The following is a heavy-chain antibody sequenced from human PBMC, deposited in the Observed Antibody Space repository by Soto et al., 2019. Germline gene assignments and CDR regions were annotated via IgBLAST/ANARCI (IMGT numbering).Heavy chain of an antibody. D-gene: IGHD2-15*01. CDR3: ARGSYCSGGTCTNWFDS. Sequence: QVQLVQSGADLKKPGASVKVSCKASGYTFTDYAITWARQAPGQGLEWVGWIGTSIGHTSYAQNFRGRVTMTADTSTNTAYMDLRSLRSDDTAIYYCARGSYCSGGTCTNWFDSWGQGTLVTVSS. V-gene: IGHV1-18*01. J-gene: IGHJ5*01. CDR1: GYTFTDYA. CDR2: IGTSIGHT.